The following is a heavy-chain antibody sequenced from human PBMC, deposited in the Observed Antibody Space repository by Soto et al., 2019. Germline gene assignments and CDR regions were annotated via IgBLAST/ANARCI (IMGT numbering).Heavy chain of an antibody. D-gene: IGHD1-26*01. Sequence: QVQLVQSGAEVTKPGASVKVSCKASGYTFTNYGISWVRQAPGQGLEWMGWISGYNGNTNYAQKLQGRVTLTTDTSTNTAYMEVRSLRSDDTAVYYCARDRDSGSFLGLLDYWGQGTLVTVSS. V-gene: IGHV1-18*04. CDR3: ARDRDSGSFLGLLDY. CDR1: GYTFTNYG. CDR2: ISGYNGNT. J-gene: IGHJ4*02.